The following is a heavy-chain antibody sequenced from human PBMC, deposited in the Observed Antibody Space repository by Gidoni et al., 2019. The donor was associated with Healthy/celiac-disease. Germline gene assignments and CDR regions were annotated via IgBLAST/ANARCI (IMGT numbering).Heavy chain of an antibody. CDR3: ASLYNWNDYDAFDI. J-gene: IGHJ3*02. CDR1: GFTFSSYW. Sequence: EVQLVESGGGLVQPGGSLRLSCAASGFTFSSYWMSWVRQAPGKGLEWVANIKQDGSEKYYVDSVKGRFTISRDNAKNSLYLQMNSLRAEDTAVYYCASLYNWNDYDAFDIWGQGTMVTVSS. V-gene: IGHV3-7*03. CDR2: IKQDGSEK. D-gene: IGHD1-20*01.